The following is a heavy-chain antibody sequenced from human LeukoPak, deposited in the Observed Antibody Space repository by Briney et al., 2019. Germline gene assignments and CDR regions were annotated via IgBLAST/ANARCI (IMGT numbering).Heavy chain of an antibody. Sequence: SETLSLTCAVSGGSISSNSYYWGWIRQPPGKGLEWIGSIYYSGSTYYNPSLKSRVTISVDTSKNQFSLKLSSVTAADTAVYYCARLQGYTYYWTRYYFDYWGQGTLVTVSS. V-gene: IGHV4-39*01. J-gene: IGHJ4*02. CDR1: GGSISSNSYY. CDR3: ARLQGYTYYWTRYYFDY. CDR2: IYYSGST. D-gene: IGHD1-20*01.